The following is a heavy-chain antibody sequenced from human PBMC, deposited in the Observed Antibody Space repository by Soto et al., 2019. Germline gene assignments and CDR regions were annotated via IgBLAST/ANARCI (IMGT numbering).Heavy chain of an antibody. J-gene: IGHJ3*02. CDR1: GGTFSSYT. D-gene: IGHD2-21*01. CDR3: ARDPRCGGDCPVDAFDI. Sequence: SVKVSCKASGGTFSSYTISWVRQAPGQGLEWMGRIIPILGIANYAQKFQGRVTITADKSTSTAYMELSSLRSEDTAVYYCARDPRCGGDCPVDAFDIWGQGTMVTVSS. CDR2: IIPILGIA. V-gene: IGHV1-69*04.